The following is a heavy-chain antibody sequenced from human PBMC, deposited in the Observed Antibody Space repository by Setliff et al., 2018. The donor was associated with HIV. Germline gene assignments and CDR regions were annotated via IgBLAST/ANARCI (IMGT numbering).Heavy chain of an antibody. J-gene: IGHJ4*02. CDR2: ISAYNGNT. V-gene: IGHV1-18*01. Sequence: GASVKVSCKASGYTFTTYGISGVRQAPGQGLEWRGWISAYNGNTNYAQTLQGRVTMTTDTSTSTAYMELRSLRSDDTAVYYCARDDTPEAGPYYFDYWGQGTLVTVSS. D-gene: IGHD6-19*01. CDR3: ARDDTPEAGPYYFDY. CDR1: GYTFTTYG.